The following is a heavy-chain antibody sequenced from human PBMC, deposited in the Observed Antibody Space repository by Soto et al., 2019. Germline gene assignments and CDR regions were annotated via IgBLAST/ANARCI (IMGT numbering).Heavy chain of an antibody. CDR3: GRGRSGQIVVFY. CDR1: GYTFTGHY. J-gene: IGHJ4*02. D-gene: IGHD5-12*01. CDR2: IGPGSGAT. V-gene: IGHV1-2*02. Sequence: ASVKVSCKASGYTFTGHYIHWVRQAPEQGPEWMGEIGPGSGATRYAQKFQGRVTMTRDMSIATVYMELNNLSPDDTAVYYCGRGRSGQIVVFYWGQGTPVTVSS.